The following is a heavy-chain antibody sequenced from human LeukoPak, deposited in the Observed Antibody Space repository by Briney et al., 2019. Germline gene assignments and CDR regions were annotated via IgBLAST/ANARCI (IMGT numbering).Heavy chain of an antibody. J-gene: IGHJ4*02. CDR3: AREGYRGYDYFVDYFDY. D-gene: IGHD5-12*01. CDR2: LSAHNGNT. CDR1: GYTFTGYG. V-gene: IGHV1-18*01. Sequence: ASVKVSCKASGYTFTGYGISWVRQAPGQGLEWIVWLSAHNGNTNYAQKFQGRVTMTTDTSTSTAYMELRSLRSDDTAVYYCAREGYRGYDYFVDYFDYWGQGTLVTVSS.